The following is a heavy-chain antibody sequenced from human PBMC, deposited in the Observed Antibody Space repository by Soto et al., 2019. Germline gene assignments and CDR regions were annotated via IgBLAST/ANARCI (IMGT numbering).Heavy chain of an antibody. V-gene: IGHV2-5*01. J-gene: IGHJ3*01. D-gene: IGHD5-18*01. CDR3: AHRPKWGSNYGRVAFDV. CDR1: GFSLSSLSPNEVG. CDR2: IYWNDDK. Sequence: QITLKESGPTLVKPTQTLTLTCTFSGFSLSSLSPNEVGVGWIRQPPGKALEWLALIYWNDDKRYSPSLKSRLTFTKDTSKNQVVLTITHMDPVYTDTYYCAHRPKWGSNYGRVAFDVWGQGTMVTVAS.